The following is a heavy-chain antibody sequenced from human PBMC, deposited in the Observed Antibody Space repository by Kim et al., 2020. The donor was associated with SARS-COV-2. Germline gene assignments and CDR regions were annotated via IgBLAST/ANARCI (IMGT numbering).Heavy chain of an antibody. CDR2: IYYSGST. Sequence: SETLSLTCTVSGGSISSSSYYWGWIRQPPGKGLEWIGSIYYSGSTYYNPSLKSRVTISVDTSKNQFSLKLSSVTAADTAVYYCAREEVPYSSGWYGSKANYYYGMDVWGQGTTVTVSS. D-gene: IGHD6-19*01. J-gene: IGHJ6*02. CDR1: GGSISSSSYY. V-gene: IGHV4-39*07. CDR3: AREEVPYSSGWYGSKANYYYGMDV.